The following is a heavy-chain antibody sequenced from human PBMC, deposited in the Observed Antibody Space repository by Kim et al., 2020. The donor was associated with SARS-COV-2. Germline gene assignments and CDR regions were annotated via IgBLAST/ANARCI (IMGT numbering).Heavy chain of an antibody. D-gene: IGHD4-17*01. CDR3: ARGQRSVGPMTTPDY. Sequence: SETLSLTCAVYGGSFSGYYWSWIRQPPGKGLEWIGEINHSGSTNYNPSLKSRVTISVDTSKNQFSLKLSSVTAADTAVYYCARGQRSVGPMTTPDYWGQGTLVTVSS. CDR2: INHSGST. CDR1: GGSFSGYY. V-gene: IGHV4-34*01. J-gene: IGHJ4*02.